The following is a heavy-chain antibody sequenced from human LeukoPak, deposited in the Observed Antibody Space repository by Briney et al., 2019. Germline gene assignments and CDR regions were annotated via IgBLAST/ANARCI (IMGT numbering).Heavy chain of an antibody. CDR1: GYTFTVYY. D-gene: IGHD7-27*01. J-gene: IGHJ4*02. CDR2: INPNGGGT. Sequence: ASVRVSCTASGYTFTVYYIHWVRQAPGQGLEWMAWINPNGGGTNYAQKFQGRVAVTRDSSISTAYMELSGLTSDDTAVFYCARGTGAPNYFDYWGQGTLVTVS. CDR3: ARGTGAPNYFDY. V-gene: IGHV1-2*02.